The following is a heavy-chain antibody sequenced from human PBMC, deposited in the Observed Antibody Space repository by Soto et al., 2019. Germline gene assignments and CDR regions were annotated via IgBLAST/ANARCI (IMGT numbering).Heavy chain of an antibody. Sequence: QVQLQESGPGLVKPSETLSLTCTVSGGSISSYYWSWIRQPPGKGLEWIGYIYYSGSTNYNPSLKSLVTISVDTSKNQFSLKLSSVTAADTAVYYCARGRYDSSGYFTIRIFDYRGQGTLVTVSS. CDR1: GGSISSYY. V-gene: IGHV4-59*01. D-gene: IGHD3-22*01. CDR3: ARGRYDSSGYFTIRIFDY. J-gene: IGHJ4*02. CDR2: IYYSGST.